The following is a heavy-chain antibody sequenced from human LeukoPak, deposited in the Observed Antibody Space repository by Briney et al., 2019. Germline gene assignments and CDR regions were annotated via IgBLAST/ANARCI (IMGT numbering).Heavy chain of an antibody. CDR3: ARASTVGATQLDY. CDR1: GFTFSDHN. J-gene: IGHJ4*02. V-gene: IGHV3-72*01. CDR2: TRNKANSYTT. Sequence: GGSLRLSCAASGFTFSDHNMDWVRQAPGKGLEWVGRTRNKANSYTTEYAASVKGRFTMSRDESKNSLHLQMNSLKTEDTAVYYCARASTVGATQLDYWGQGTLVTVSS. D-gene: IGHD1-26*01.